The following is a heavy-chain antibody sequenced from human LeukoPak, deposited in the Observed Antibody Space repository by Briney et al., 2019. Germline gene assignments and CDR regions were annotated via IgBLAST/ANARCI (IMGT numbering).Heavy chain of an antibody. D-gene: IGHD1-1*01. CDR3: ASDVRYGF. CDR2: IWYDGSYK. V-gene: IGHV3-33*01. J-gene: IGHJ4*02. Sequence: GGSLRLSCAASGFTFSSYGMHWVRQAPGKGLEWVAVIWYDGSYKHYADSVKGRFTISRDNSKNTLYLEMNSLRAEDTAVYYCASDVRYGFWGQGTLVAVSS. CDR1: GFTFSSYG.